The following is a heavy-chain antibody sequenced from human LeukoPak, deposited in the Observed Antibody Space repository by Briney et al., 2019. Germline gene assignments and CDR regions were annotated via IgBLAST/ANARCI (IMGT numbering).Heavy chain of an antibody. CDR2: IYYSGST. J-gene: IGHJ4*02. D-gene: IGHD1-26*01. CDR3: ARDLREWELRYFDY. Sequence: SETLSLTCTVSGGSISSYYWSWIRQPPGKGLEWIGYIYYSGSTNYNPSLKSRVTISVDTSKNQFSLQLNSVTPEDTAVYYCARDLREWELRYFDYWGQGTLVTVSS. V-gene: IGHV4-59*12. CDR1: GGSISSYY.